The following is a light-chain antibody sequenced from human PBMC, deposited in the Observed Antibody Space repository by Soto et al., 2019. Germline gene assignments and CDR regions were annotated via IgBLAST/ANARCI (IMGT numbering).Light chain of an antibody. Sequence: QSALTQPASVSGSPGQSITISCTGTSGDIGSYNRVSWYQQHPGKAPKLIIYEVTDRPSGVSNRFSGSKSGNTASLTISGLPAEDEAEYYCSSYTNINTRACVFGTGTKLIVL. CDR1: SGDIGSYNR. CDR3: SSYTNINTRACV. CDR2: EVT. V-gene: IGLV2-14*01. J-gene: IGLJ1*01.